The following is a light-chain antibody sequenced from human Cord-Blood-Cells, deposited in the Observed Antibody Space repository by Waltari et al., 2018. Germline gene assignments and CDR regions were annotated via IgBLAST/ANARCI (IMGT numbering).Light chain of an antibody. CDR3: QSSDSSLSASV. CDR2: CNG. V-gene: IGLV1-40*01. J-gene: IGLJ1*01. Sequence: QSVLTQPPSVSGAPGQRVTISCTGSSSNIGAGYAVHWYQQLPATAPNLPIICNGSRPSGVPDRFSCAKSCTSASLAITGRQAEDEADDYCQSSDSSLSASVFGTGTKVTVL. CDR1: SSNIGAGYA.